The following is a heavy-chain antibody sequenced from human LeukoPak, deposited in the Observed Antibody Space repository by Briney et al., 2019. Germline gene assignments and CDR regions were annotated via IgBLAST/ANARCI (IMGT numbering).Heavy chain of an antibody. CDR2: ISSSNSYM. J-gene: IGHJ4*02. CDR3: AKVGGEYYYDSSGYLDY. D-gene: IGHD3-22*01. Sequence: PGGSLRLSCAASGFTFSSYSMNWVRQAPGKGLEWVSSISSSNSYMYYADSVKGRFTISRDNSKNTLYLQMNSLRAEDTAVYYCAKVGGEYYYDSSGYLDYWGQGTLVTVSS. V-gene: IGHV3-21*04. CDR1: GFTFSSYS.